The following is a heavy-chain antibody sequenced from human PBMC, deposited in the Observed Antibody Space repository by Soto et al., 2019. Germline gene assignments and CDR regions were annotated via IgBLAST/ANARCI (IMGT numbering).Heavy chain of an antibody. Sequence: QLQLVESGGXXVQPGTSLRLSCTASGFMFKSYVMHWVRQAPGKGLEWVALTSYDGNNKYYGDSVKGRFTVSRDNSKNTLHLQMDSLRPEDTALYYCARWGTTGGFDLWGQGTLVSVSS. D-gene: IGHD3-16*01. J-gene: IGHJ4*02. V-gene: IGHV3-30*19. CDR1: GFMFKSYV. CDR3: ARWGTTGGFDL. CDR2: TSYDGNNK.